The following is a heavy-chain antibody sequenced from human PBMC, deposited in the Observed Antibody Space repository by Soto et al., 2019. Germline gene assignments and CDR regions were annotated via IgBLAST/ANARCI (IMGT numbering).Heavy chain of an antibody. CDR1: GGSVSDNF. D-gene: IGHD2-21*02. CDR3: ARGPYCGGDCFFDS. Sequence: PSETLSLTCTVFGGSVSDNFWSWVRQPAGKGPEYIGRIHARGSTNYNPALKSRVTMSVGTSHNQFSLRLSSVHAADTAVYYCARGPYCGGDCFFDSWGQGALVTVSS. J-gene: IGHJ5*01. CDR2: IHARGST. V-gene: IGHV4-4*07.